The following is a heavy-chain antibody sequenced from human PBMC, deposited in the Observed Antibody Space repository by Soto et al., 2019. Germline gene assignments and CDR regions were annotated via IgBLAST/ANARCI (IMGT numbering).Heavy chain of an antibody. CDR3: ARGYSSSWFWFDP. V-gene: IGHV4-59*01. D-gene: IGHD6-13*01. Sequence: PSETLSLTCTVSGGSISGFYWGWIRQSPGKGLEWIGDISYSGSTNYNPSLKGRVTISEDTSKNQFSLQLSSVTAADTAFYYCARGYSSSWFWFDPWGRGALVT. CDR2: ISYSGST. J-gene: IGHJ5*02. CDR1: GGSISGFY.